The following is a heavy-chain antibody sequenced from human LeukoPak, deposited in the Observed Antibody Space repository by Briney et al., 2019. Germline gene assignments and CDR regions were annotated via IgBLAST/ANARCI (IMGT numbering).Heavy chain of an antibody. CDR2: MNPNSGNT. CDR3: ARMSYYDRRGDNWFDP. V-gene: IGHV1-8*01. CDR1: GYTFTSYD. Sequence: ASVKVSFKASGYTFTSYDINWVRQATGQGLGWMGWMNPNSGNTGYAQKFQGRVTMTRDTSISTAYMELSSLRSEDTAVYYCARMSYYDRRGDNWFDPWGQGTLVIVSS. J-gene: IGHJ5*02. D-gene: IGHD3-22*01.